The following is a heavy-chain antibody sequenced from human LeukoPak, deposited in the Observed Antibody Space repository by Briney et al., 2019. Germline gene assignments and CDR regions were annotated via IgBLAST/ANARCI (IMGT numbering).Heavy chain of an antibody. CDR3: AREGYSGHIGHFDY. CDR2: IYSDGST. D-gene: IGHD5-12*01. CDR1: GFTVSSNY. J-gene: IGHJ4*02. V-gene: IGHV3-53*01. Sequence: GGSLRLSCAASGFTVSSNYMSWVRQAPGKGLEWVSVIYSDGSTYYTDSVKGRFTISRDNFKNTLYLQMNSLRAEDTAVYYCAREGYSGHIGHFDYWGQGTLVTVSS.